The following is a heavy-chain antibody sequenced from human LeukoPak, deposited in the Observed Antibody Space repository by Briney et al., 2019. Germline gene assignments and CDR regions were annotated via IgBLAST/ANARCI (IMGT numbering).Heavy chain of an antibody. D-gene: IGHD3-10*01. CDR2: IDSSGGT. CDR3: ARESFGPGRYYHMDV. CDR1: GFNFSSYD. Sequence: GGSLRLSCVAFGFNFSSYDMHWVRQPPGKGLEWVSAIDSSGGTYSPGSVKGRFTISRDDARNSLYLQMNSLRARDTPVYYCARESFGPGRYYHMDVWGKGTTVTVSS. V-gene: IGHV3-13*01. J-gene: IGHJ6*03.